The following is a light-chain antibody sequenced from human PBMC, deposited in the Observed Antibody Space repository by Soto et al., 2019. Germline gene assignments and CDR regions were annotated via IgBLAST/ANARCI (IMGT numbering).Light chain of an antibody. CDR3: HSYDSSTPAV. Sequence: NFMLTQPHSVSESPGKTVTISCTRSSGSIASNYVQWYQQRPGSAPTTVIYEDNQRPSGVPDRFSGSIDSSSNSASLTISGLTTEDEADYYCHSYDSSTPAVFGGGTQLTVL. CDR2: EDN. V-gene: IGLV6-57*04. CDR1: SGSIASNY. J-gene: IGLJ7*01.